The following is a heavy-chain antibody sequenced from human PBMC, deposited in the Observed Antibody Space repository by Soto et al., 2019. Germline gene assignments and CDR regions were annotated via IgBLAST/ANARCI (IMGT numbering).Heavy chain of an antibody. D-gene: IGHD1-1*01. Sequence: ASVKVSCKTSGYTFNDYHLHWVRQAPGQGLEWMGSINPNSGDTDYAQRFQGRVTLTRDTSIRTVYMELSILRSDDTAVYYCARRRLSTGTDYFDHWVQGTLVTVSS. CDR3: ARRRLSTGTDYFDH. J-gene: IGHJ4*02. V-gene: IGHV1-2*02. CDR2: INPNSGDT. CDR1: GYTFNDYH.